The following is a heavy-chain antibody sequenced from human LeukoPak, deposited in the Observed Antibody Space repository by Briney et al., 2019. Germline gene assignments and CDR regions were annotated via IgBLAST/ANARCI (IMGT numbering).Heavy chain of an antibody. CDR3: ARGFRNGPFDC. J-gene: IGHJ4*02. Sequence: PGGSLRLSCEASGFTFDDYGMSWVRQLPGKGLEWVSGINRNGDSTDYAGSVKGRFTISRDNAKNSHFLQMNSLRVEDTALSYCARGFRNGPFDCWGQGTLVTVSS. D-gene: IGHD2-8*01. CDR2: INRNGDST. V-gene: IGHV3-20*04. CDR1: GFTFDDYG.